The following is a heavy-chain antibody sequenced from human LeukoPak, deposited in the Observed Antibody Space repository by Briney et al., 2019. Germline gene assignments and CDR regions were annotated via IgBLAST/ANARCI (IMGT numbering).Heavy chain of an antibody. CDR1: GGSISSGTYY. Sequence: SETLSLTCTVSGGSISSGTYYWGWIRQPPGKGLEWIGSIYYSGSTYYNPSLKSRVTISVDTSKNQFSLKPSSVTAADTAVYYCARDENYGSGSFHNNWGQGTLVTVSS. D-gene: IGHD3-10*01. V-gene: IGHV4-39*07. J-gene: IGHJ4*02. CDR2: IYYSGST. CDR3: ARDENYGSGSFHNN.